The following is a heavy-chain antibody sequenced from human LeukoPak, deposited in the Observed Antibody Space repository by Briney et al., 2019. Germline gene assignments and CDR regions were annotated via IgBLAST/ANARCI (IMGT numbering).Heavy chain of an antibody. CDR1: SGSVNSGSYY. D-gene: IGHD6-13*01. J-gene: IGHJ4*02. CDR2: IYYSGST. V-gene: IGHV4-61*01. Sequence: SETLSLTCTVSSGSVNSGSYYWNWIRQPPGEGLEWIGYIYYSGSTNYNPSLKSRVTISVDTAKNQLSLKLSSVTAADTAVYYCARRAGYTGSWYEYWGQGTLVTVSS. CDR3: ARRAGYTGSWYEY.